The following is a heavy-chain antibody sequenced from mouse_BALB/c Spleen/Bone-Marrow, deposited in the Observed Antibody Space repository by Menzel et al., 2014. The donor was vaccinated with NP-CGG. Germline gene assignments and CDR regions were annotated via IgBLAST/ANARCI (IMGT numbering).Heavy chain of an antibody. Sequence: LQESGAELVRPGSSVKISCKASGYPFSSYWMSWVKQRPGRGLEWIGQIYPGDGETNYNGKFKGNATLTADKSSRTAYMQLISLTSEDSAVYFCARKYGDYWGQGTTLTVSS. J-gene: IGHJ2*01. D-gene: IGHD2-10*02. V-gene: IGHV1-80*01. CDR2: IYPGDGET. CDR1: GYPFSSYW. CDR3: ARKYGDY.